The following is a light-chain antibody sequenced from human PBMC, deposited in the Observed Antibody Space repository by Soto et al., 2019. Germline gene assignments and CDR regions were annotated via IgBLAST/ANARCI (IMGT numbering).Light chain of an antibody. CDR3: QQYNSYPYT. Sequence: DIQMTQSPSTLSASVGDRVTITCRASQSISNWLAWYQQKPGKAPKLLIYNASSLESGVPSWFSGSGSGTEFTLTISSLQPDDFATYYCQQYNSYPYTFGQGTKLEIK. V-gene: IGKV1-5*03. CDR2: NAS. J-gene: IGKJ2*01. CDR1: QSISNW.